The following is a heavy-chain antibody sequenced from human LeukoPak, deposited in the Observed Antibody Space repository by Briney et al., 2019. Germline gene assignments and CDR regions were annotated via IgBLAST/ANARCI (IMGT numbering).Heavy chain of an antibody. V-gene: IGHV1-69*04. Sequence: SVKVSCKASGGTFSSYAISGVRQAPGQGGEWMGRIIPILGIANYAQKFQGRVTITADKSTSTAYMELSSLRSEDTAVYYCASQYCSGGSCQYYWGQGTLVTVSS. CDR2: IIPILGIA. CDR3: ASQYCSGGSCQYY. D-gene: IGHD2-15*01. J-gene: IGHJ4*02. CDR1: GGTFSSYA.